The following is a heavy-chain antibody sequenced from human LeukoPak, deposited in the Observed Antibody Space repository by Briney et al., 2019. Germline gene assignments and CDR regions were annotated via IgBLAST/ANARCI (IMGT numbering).Heavy chain of an antibody. CDR3: ARGSGYSGYGGINDAFDI. Sequence: ASVKVSCKASGYTFTSYGISWVRQAPGQGLEWMGWISTYNGNTEYAQKLQGRVTMTTDTSTGTAYMELRSLRSDDTAVYYCARGSGYSGYGGINDAFDIWGQGTMVTVSS. CDR2: ISTYNGNT. CDR1: GYTFTSYG. D-gene: IGHD5-12*01. J-gene: IGHJ3*02. V-gene: IGHV1-18*01.